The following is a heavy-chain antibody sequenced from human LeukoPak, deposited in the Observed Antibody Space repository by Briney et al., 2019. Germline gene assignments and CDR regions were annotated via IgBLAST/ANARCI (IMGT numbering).Heavy chain of an antibody. CDR1: GFTFSNAW. CDR3: TTGGRYSDY. CDR2: IERKTDGGTT. Sequence: GGSLRLSCAASGFTFSNAWMNWVRQAPGKGLEWVGRIERKTDGGTTDYAAPVKDRFTISRDDSRNTLYLQMNSLKTEDTAVYYCTTGGRYSDYWGQGTLVTVSS. J-gene: IGHJ4*02. V-gene: IGHV3-15*04.